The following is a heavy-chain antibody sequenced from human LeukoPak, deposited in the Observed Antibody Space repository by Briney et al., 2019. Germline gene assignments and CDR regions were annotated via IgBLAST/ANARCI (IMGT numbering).Heavy chain of an antibody. Sequence: GGSLRLSCAASGFTFSSYWMHWVRQAPGKGLEWVSAISGSGGSTYYADSVKGRFTISRDNSKNTLYLQMNSLRAEDTAVYYCARDHLPRYYYDSSGFLPGNYWGQGTLVTVSS. CDR2: ISGSGGST. V-gene: IGHV3-23*01. CDR1: GFTFSSYW. J-gene: IGHJ4*02. CDR3: ARDHLPRYYYDSSGFLPGNY. D-gene: IGHD3-22*01.